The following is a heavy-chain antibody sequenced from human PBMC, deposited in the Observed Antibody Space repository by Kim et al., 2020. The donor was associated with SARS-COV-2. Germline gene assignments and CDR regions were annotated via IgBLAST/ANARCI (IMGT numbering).Heavy chain of an antibody. Sequence: SETLSLTCAVYGGSFSGYYWSWIRQPPGKGLEWIGEINHSGSTNYNPSLKSRVTISVDTSKNQFSLKLSSVTAADTAVYYCARVLGYYYYMDVWGKGTT. J-gene: IGHJ6*03. CDR3: ARVLGYYYYMDV. CDR2: INHSGST. CDR1: GGSFSGYY. D-gene: IGHD7-27*01. V-gene: IGHV4-34*01.